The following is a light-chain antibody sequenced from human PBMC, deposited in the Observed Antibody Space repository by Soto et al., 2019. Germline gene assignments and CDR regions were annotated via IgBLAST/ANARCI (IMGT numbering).Light chain of an antibody. CDR1: QSVTGSY. Sequence: EIVLTQSPGTLSLSPGERATLSCRASQSVTGSYLAWYQQRPGQAPRLLIYGASSRATGIPDRFSGSGSVTDFTLNISRLEPEDFAVYYCQQYGDSPKTFGQGTKVEIK. CDR3: QQYGDSPKT. V-gene: IGKV3-20*01. J-gene: IGKJ1*01. CDR2: GAS.